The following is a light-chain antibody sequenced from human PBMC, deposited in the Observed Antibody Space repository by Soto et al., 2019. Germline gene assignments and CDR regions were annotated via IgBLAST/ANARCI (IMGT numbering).Light chain of an antibody. V-gene: IGKV3-11*01. CDR2: DAS. CDR3: YHRSNWPLT. CDR1: QSVSSY. Sequence: EIVLTQSPATLSLSPGERATLSCRASQSVSSYLAWYQQKPGQAPRLLMSDASNRATGIPARFSGSGSGTDFTHATTSLDREDFPVDFCYHRSNWPLTFGGGTKAEIK. J-gene: IGKJ4*01.